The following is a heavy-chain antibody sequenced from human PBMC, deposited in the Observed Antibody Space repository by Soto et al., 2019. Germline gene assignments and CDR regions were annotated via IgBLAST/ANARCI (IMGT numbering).Heavy chain of an antibody. Sequence: GSLRLSCAASGFTFSSYAMHWVRQAPGKGLEWVAVISYDGSNKYYADSVKGRFTISRDNSKNTLYLQMNSLRAEDTAVYYCAREPYSSSWYLYYYYYYGMDVWGQGTTVTVSS. CDR2: ISYDGSNK. CDR1: GFTFSSYA. D-gene: IGHD6-13*01. V-gene: IGHV3-30-3*01. CDR3: AREPYSSSWYLYYYYYYGMDV. J-gene: IGHJ6*02.